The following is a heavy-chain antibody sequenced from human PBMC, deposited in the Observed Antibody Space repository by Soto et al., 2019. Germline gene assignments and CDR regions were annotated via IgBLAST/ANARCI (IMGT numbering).Heavy chain of an antibody. CDR1: GFTFSSYA. V-gene: IGHV3-30-3*01. D-gene: IGHD2-15*01. Sequence: QVQLVESGGGVVQPGRSLRLSCAASGFTFSSYAMHWVRQAPGKGLEWVAVISYDGSNKYYADSVMGRFTISRDNSKNTLYLQMNSLRAEDTSVYYCAREWPAATDFYYYCGMDVWCQGTTVTVSS. CDR2: ISYDGSNK. J-gene: IGHJ6*02. CDR3: AREWPAATDFYYYCGMDV.